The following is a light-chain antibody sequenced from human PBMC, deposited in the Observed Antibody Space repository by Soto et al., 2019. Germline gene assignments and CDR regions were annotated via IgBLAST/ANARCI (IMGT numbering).Light chain of an antibody. CDR1: QSVLRN. CDR2: DAS. J-gene: IGKJ3*01. Sequence: EIVMTQSPATLSVSPGERATLSCRTSQSVLRNLAWYQQKPGQAPRLLIYDASTRATGIPARFSGSGSGTEFTLTISSLQSEDFAVYYCQQYNDWLETFGPGTKVHLK. V-gene: IGKV3-15*01. CDR3: QQYNDWLET.